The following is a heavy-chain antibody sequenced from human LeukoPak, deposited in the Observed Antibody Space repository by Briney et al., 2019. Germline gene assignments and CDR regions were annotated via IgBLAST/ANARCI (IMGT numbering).Heavy chain of an antibody. Sequence: GGSLRLSCAASGSTFSSYSMNWVRQAPGKGLEWVSYISSSSSTIYYADSVKGRFTISRDNAKNSLYLQMNSLRDEDTAVYYCARDVYDFWSGPYYYYGMDVWGQGTTVTVSS. V-gene: IGHV3-48*02. J-gene: IGHJ6*02. CDR3: ARDVYDFWSGPYYYYGMDV. CDR1: GSTFSSYS. D-gene: IGHD3-3*01. CDR2: ISSSSSTI.